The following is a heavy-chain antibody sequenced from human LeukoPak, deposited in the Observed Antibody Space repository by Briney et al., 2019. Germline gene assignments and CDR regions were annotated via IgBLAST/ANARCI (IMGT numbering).Heavy chain of an antibody. D-gene: IGHD3-3*01. J-gene: IGHJ4*02. CDR3: ASNYDFWSGLDY. V-gene: IGHV4-34*01. CDR1: GGSFSGYY. Sequence: SETPSLTCAVYGGSFSGYYWSWIRQPPGKGLEWIGEINHSGSTNYNPSLKSRVTISVDTSKNQFSLKLSSVTAADTAVYYCASNYDFWSGLDYWGQGTLVTVSS. CDR2: INHSGST.